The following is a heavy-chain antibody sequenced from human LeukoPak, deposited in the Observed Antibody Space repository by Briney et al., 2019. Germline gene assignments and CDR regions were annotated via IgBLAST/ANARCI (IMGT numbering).Heavy chain of an antibody. J-gene: IGHJ6*03. D-gene: IGHD3-3*01. V-gene: IGHV1-69*02. CDR1: GGTFSSYT. CDR2: IIPILGIA. CDR3: ARVIGPSITIFGVVIPGDYYYYMDV. Sequence: SVKVSCKASGGTFSSYTISWVRQAPGQGLEWMGRIIPILGIANYAQKFQGRVTITADKSTSTACMELRSLRSDDTAVYYCARVIGPSITIFGVVIPGDYYYYMDVWGKGTTVTVSS.